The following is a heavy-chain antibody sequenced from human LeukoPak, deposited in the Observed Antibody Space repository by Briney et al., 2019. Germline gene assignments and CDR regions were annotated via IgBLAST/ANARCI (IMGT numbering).Heavy chain of an antibody. J-gene: IGHJ4*02. CDR2: INPNSGGT. Sequence: ASVKVSCKASGYTFTGYYMHWVRQAPGQGLEWMGWINPNSGGTNYAQKFQGRVTMTRDTSISTAYMELSRLRSDDTVVYYCARSRYCSGGSCAPNFDYWGQGTLVTVSS. V-gene: IGHV1-2*02. D-gene: IGHD2-15*01. CDR1: GYTFTGYY. CDR3: ARSRYCSGGSCAPNFDY.